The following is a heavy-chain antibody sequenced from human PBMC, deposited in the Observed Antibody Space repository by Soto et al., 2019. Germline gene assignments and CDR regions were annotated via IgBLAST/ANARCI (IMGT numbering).Heavy chain of an antibody. CDR1: GYTFSAYY. Sequence: ASVKVSCKASGYTFSAYYTHWVRQAPGQGLEWMGWMNPKSGGTYFAQKFQGRVTLTRDTSISTAYMELSRLRSDDTAVYYCAREDHDWFDPWGQGTLVTVSS. J-gene: IGHJ5*02. V-gene: IGHV1-2*02. CDR3: AREDHDWFDP. CDR2: MNPKSGGT.